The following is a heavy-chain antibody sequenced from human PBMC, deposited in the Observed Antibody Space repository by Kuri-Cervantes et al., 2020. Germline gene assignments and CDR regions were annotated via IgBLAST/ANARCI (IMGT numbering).Heavy chain of an antibody. D-gene: IGHD1-26*01. J-gene: IGHJ5*02. CDR1: GFPFRSYA. CDR2: IRGSGGCT. Sequence: GESLKISCAASGFPFRSYAMSWVRQAPGQGLECVSNIRGSGGCTYCADSVKGRFTISRDNSKNALYLQMNSLRAEDTAVYYCAKAGTWELLRGIWGWFDPWGQGTLVTVSS. V-gene: IGHV3-23*01. CDR3: AKAGTWELLRGIWGWFDP.